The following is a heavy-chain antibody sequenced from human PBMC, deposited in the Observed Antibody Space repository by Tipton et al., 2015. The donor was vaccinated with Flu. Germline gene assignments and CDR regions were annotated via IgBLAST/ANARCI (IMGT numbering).Heavy chain of an antibody. D-gene: IGHD5-24*01. CDR3: ARPHRQFSDNAFDI. CDR2: IYSGGST. Sequence: TLSLTCVVSGFTVSSNYMTWVRQAPGKGLEWVSVIYSGGSTKYADSVKGRFTISRDNSKNTLYLQMNSLRAEDTAVYYCARPHRQFSDNAFDIWGQGTMVTVSS. J-gene: IGHJ3*02. V-gene: IGHV3-53*01. CDR1: GFTVSSNY.